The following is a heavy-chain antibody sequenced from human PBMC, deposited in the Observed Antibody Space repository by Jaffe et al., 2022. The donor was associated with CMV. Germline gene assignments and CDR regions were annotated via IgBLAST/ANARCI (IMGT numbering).Heavy chain of an antibody. D-gene: IGHD3-10*01. J-gene: IGHJ3*02. V-gene: IGHV3-15*01. CDR2: IKSKTDGGTT. CDR3: THPQQGSPPHRGAFDI. Sequence: EVQLVESGGGLVKPGGSLRLSCAASGFTFSNAWMSWVRQAPGKGLEWVGRIKSKTDGGTTDYAAPVKGRFTISRDDSKNTLYLQMNSLKTEDTAVYYCTHPQQGSPPHRGAFDIWGQGTMVTVSS. CDR1: GFTFSNAW.